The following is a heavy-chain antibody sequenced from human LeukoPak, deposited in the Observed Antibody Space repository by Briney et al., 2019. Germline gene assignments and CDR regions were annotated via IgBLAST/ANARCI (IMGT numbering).Heavy chain of an antibody. CDR3: ASFIAVAGTYRDY. J-gene: IGHJ4*02. Sequence: SQTLSLTCAISGDSVSSNSAAWNWIRQYPSRGLEWLGRTYYRSKWYNDYAVSVKSRITINPDTSKNQFSLQLNSVTPEDTAVYYCASFIAVAGTYRDYWGQGTLVTVSS. CDR2: TYYRSKWYN. V-gene: IGHV6-1*01. CDR1: GDSVSSNSAA. D-gene: IGHD6-19*01.